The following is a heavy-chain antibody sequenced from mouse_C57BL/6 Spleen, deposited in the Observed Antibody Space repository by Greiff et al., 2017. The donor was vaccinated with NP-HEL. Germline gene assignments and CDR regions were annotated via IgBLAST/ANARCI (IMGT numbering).Heavy chain of an antibody. CDR1: GIDFSRYW. CDR2: INPDSSTI. V-gene: IGHV4-1*01. Sequence: EVMLLQSGGGLVQPGGSLKLSCAASGIDFSRYWMSWVRRAPGKGLEWIGEINPDSSTINYAPSLKDKFIISRDNAKNTLYLQMSKVRSEDTALYYCATPYYYGSSQYYYAMDYWGQGTSVTVSS. J-gene: IGHJ4*01. CDR3: ATPYYYGSSQYYYAMDY. D-gene: IGHD1-1*01.